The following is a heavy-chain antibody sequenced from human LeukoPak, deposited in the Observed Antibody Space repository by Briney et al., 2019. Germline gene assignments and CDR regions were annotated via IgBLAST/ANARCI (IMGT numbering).Heavy chain of an antibody. V-gene: IGHV4-59*08. CDR3: ARTVYCSSTSCYSSFGYGMDV. CDR2: IYYSGST. J-gene: IGHJ6*02. CDR1: GGSISSYY. D-gene: IGHD2-2*01. Sequence: PSETLSLTCTVSGGSISSYYWSWIRQPPGKGLEWIGYIYYSGSTNYNPSLKSRVTISVDTSKNQFSLKLSSVTAADTAVYYCARTVYCSSTSCYSSFGYGMDVWGHGTTVTVSS.